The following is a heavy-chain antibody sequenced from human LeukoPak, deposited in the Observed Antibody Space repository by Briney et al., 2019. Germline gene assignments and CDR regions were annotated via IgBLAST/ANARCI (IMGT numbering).Heavy chain of an antibody. Sequence: GGSLRLSCAASGFSFSSNYMTWVRQAPGKGLEWISVINSGGSTHYADSVKGRFTISRDNFKNTVFLQMNNLRVEDTAVYFCTRDMSGTGFDPWGQGTLVTVSS. D-gene: IGHD1-1*01. CDR2: INSGGST. CDR1: GFSFSSNY. V-gene: IGHV3-66*01. CDR3: TRDMSGTGFDP. J-gene: IGHJ5*02.